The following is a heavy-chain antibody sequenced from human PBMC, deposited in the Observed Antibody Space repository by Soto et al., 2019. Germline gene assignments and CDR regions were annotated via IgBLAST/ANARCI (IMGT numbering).Heavy chain of an antibody. CDR3: ASLGDRVVTIRYYGMDV. Sequence: GASVKVSCKVSGGTFSSYAISWVRQAPGQGLEWMGGIIPIFGTANYAQKFQGRVTITADESTSTAYMELSSLRSEDTAVYYCASLGDRVVTIRYYGMDVWGQGTTVTVSS. CDR2: IIPIFGTA. CDR1: GGTFSSYA. J-gene: IGHJ6*02. D-gene: IGHD3-3*01. V-gene: IGHV1-69*13.